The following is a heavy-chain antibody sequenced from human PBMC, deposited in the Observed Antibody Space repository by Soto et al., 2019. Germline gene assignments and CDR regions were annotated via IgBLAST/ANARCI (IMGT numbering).Heavy chain of an antibody. V-gene: IGHV4-4*02. CDR3: ARQGCSGGSCYRAHYYYYYIDV. J-gene: IGHJ6*03. CDR2: IYHSGST. D-gene: IGHD2-15*01. Sequence: PSETLSLTCAVSGGSISSSNWWSWVRQPPGKGLEWIGEIYHSGSTNYNPSLKSRVTISVDTSKNQFSLKLSSVTAADTAVYYCARQGCSGGSCYRAHYYYYYIDVWGKGNTVTVSS. CDR1: GGSISSSNW.